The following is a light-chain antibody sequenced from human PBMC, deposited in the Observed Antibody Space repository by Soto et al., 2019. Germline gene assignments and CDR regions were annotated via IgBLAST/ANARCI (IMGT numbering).Light chain of an antibody. CDR3: SIFAGGNSVI. J-gene: IGLJ2*01. CDR2: GVT. V-gene: IGLV2-8*01. CDR1: SSDIGSYVY. Sequence: QSALTQPPSASGSPGQSVAISCTGTSSDIGSYVYVSWYQQHPGKAPKLLIYGVTQRPSGVPDRFSGSKSGNTASLTVSGLQVEDEADYYCSIFAGGNSVIFGGGTKLTLL.